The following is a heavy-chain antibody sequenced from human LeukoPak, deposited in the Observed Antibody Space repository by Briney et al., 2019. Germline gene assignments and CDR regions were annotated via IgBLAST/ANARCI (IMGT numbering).Heavy chain of an antibody. D-gene: IGHD3-3*01. Sequence: PGRSLRLSCAASGFTFDDYAMQWVRQAPGKGLEWVSGISWNSGSIGYADSVKGRFTISRDNAKNSLYLQMNSLRAEDTAVYYCASDDFWGQGTMVTVSS. J-gene: IGHJ3*01. CDR2: ISWNSGSI. CDR3: ASDDF. CDR1: GFTFDDYA. V-gene: IGHV3-9*01.